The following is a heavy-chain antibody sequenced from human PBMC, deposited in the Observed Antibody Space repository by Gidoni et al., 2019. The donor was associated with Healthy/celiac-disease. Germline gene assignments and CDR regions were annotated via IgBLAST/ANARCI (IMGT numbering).Heavy chain of an antibody. CDR3: TRRYYDSSGPKPIYYFDY. J-gene: IGHJ4*02. V-gene: IGHV3-73*01. D-gene: IGHD3-22*01. CDR1: GFTFSGSA. Sequence: EVQLVESGGGLVQPGGSLTLSCSASGFTFSGSAMPWVRQASGKGLEWVGRIRSKANSYATAYAASVKGRFTISRDDSKNTAYLQMNSLKTEDTAVYYCTRRYYDSSGPKPIYYFDYWGQGTLVTVSS. CDR2: IRSKANSYAT.